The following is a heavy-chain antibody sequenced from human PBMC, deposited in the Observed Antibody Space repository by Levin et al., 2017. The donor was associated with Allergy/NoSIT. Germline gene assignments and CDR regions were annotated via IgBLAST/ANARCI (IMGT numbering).Heavy chain of an antibody. CDR2: IKEDGSER. D-gene: IGHD2-15*01. J-gene: IGHJ4*02. CDR3: ARGLPGPFDY. Sequence: GGSLRLSCAASGFTFSSNWMSWVRQAPGKGLEWVANIKEDGSERYYVDSVKGRFTISRDNAKNSLYLQMNSLRAEDTAVYYCARGLPGPFDYWGQGTLATVSS. V-gene: IGHV3-7*02. CDR1: GFTFSSNW.